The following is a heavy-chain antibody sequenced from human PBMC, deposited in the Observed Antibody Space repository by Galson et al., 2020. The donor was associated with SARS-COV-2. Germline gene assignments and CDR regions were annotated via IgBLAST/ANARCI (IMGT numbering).Heavy chain of an antibody. J-gene: IGHJ4*02. CDR2: IDHSGST. Sequence: SETLSLTCAASGGSFINYYWTWIRQSPGRGLEWIGEIDHSGSTNYNPSLESRVTISVDPSKNQFSLKLTSVTAADTAVYYCARARYGDHIMHVWDRGTMVTVSS. V-gene: IGHV4-34*01. CDR3: ARARYGDHIMHV. D-gene: IGHD4-17*01. CDR1: GGSFINYY.